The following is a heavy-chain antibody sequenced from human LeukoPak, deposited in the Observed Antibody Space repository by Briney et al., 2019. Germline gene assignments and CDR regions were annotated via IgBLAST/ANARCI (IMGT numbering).Heavy chain of an antibody. CDR1: GYSISSGYY. CDR2: IYHSGST. D-gene: IGHD3-10*01. Sequence: SETLSLTCTVSGYSISSGYYWGWIRQPPGKGLEWIGSIYHSGSTYYNPSLKSRVTISADTSKNQFSLKLSSVTAADTAVYYCASIASYGSGSFPFDYWGQGTLVTVSS. V-gene: IGHV4-38-2*02. J-gene: IGHJ4*02. CDR3: ASIASYGSGSFPFDY.